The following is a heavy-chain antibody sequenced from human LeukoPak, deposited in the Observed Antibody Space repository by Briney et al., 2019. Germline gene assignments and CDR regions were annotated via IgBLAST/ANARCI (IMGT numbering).Heavy chain of an antibody. J-gene: IGHJ4*02. CDR3: ARRTVAGTLGDY. Sequence: PGGSLRLSCAASGFTFSSYGMHWDRQAPGKGLEWVAVISYGGSNKYYADSVKGRFTISRDNSKNTLYLQMNSLRAEDTAVYYCARRTVAGTLGDYWGQGTLVTVSS. D-gene: IGHD6-19*01. CDR2: ISYGGSNK. CDR1: GFTFSSYG. V-gene: IGHV3-30*03.